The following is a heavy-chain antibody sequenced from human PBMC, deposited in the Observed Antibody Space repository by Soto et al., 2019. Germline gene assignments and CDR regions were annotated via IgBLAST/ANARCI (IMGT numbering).Heavy chain of an antibody. CDR1: GFTFTSSA. D-gene: IGHD3-22*01. CDR3: AAHYYDSSGYHYYYYGMDV. Sequence: QMQLVQSGPEVKKPGTSVKVSCKASGFTFTSSAMQWVRQARGQRLEWIGWIVVGSGNTNYAQKFQERVTITRDMXXRXAXXEPSSLRSEDTAVYYCAAHYYDSSGYHYYYYGMDVWGQGTTVTVSS. J-gene: IGHJ6*02. V-gene: IGHV1-58*02. CDR2: IVVGSGNT.